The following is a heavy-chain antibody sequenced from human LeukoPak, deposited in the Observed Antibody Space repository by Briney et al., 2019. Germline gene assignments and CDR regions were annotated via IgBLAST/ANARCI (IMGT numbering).Heavy chain of an antibody. D-gene: IGHD3-22*01. Sequence: ASVKVSCKASGYTFTSYYMHWVRQAPGQGLEWMGIINPSGGSTSYAQKFQGRDTMTRDTSTSTVYMELSSLRSEDTAVYYCAREGYDSSGYYKYYFDYWGQGTLVTVSS. CDR3: AREGYDSSGYYKYYFDY. V-gene: IGHV1-46*03. CDR2: INPSGGST. CDR1: GYTFTSYY. J-gene: IGHJ4*02.